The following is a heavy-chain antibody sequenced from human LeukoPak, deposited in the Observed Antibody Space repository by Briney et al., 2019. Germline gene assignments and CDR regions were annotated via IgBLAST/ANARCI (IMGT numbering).Heavy chain of an antibody. CDR1: GFTFSSYS. Sequence: GGSLRLSCAASGFTFSSYSMNWVRQAPGKGLEWVSYISSSSSTIYYADSVKGRFTISRDNAKNSLYLQMNSLRAEDTAVYYCARDTGYSYGTKYYYYYMDVWGKGTTVTVSS. CDR2: ISSSSSTI. CDR3: ARDTGYSYGTKYYYYYMDV. V-gene: IGHV3-48*01. J-gene: IGHJ6*03. D-gene: IGHD5-18*01.